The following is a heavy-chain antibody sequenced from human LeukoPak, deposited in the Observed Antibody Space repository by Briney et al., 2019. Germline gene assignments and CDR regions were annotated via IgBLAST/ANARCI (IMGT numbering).Heavy chain of an antibody. J-gene: IGHJ4*02. CDR3: ATEKGDSPDY. Sequence: GGSLRLSCAASGFTFSSYGMHWVRQAPGKGLEWVSGLSGSGGNTYYADSVKGRFTISRDNPKNTLYLQMNSLRAEDTAVYYCATEKGDSPDYWGQGTLVTVSS. D-gene: IGHD2-21*01. CDR2: LSGSGGNT. CDR1: GFTFSSYG. V-gene: IGHV3-23*01.